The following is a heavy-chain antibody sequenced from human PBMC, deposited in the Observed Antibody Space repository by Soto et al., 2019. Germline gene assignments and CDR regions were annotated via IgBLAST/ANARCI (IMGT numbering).Heavy chain of an antibody. D-gene: IGHD3-10*01. CDR3: ARDLRNYYGSGTQENWFDP. Sequence: QVQLQESGPGLVKPSQTLSLTCTVSGGSISSGGYYWSWIRQHPGKGLEWIGYIYYSGSTYYNPSLKSRFTISVDTSKNQFSLKLSSVTAADTAVYYCARDLRNYYGSGTQENWFDPWGQGTLVTVSS. V-gene: IGHV4-31*03. J-gene: IGHJ5*02. CDR2: IYYSGST. CDR1: GGSISSGGYY.